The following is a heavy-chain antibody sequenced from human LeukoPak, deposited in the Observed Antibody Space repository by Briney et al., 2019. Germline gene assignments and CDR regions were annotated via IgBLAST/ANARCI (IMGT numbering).Heavy chain of an antibody. J-gene: IGHJ4*02. CDR1: GGSLSGYY. Sequence: SETLSLTCAVYGGSLSGYYWSWIRQPPGKGLEWIGEINHSGSTNYNPSLKSRVTISVDTSRNQFSLKLSSVTAADTAVYYCARGRGGATIYWGQGTLVTVSS. CDR2: INHSGST. D-gene: IGHD1-26*01. V-gene: IGHV4-34*01. CDR3: ARGRGGATIY.